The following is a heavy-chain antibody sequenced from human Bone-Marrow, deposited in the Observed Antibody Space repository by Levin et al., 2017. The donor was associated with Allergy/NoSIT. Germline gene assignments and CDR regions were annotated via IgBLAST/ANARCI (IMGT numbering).Heavy chain of an antibody. D-gene: IGHD2-21*01. CDR3: AKESPNCGSGCYSLVDY. CDR2: ISGSGDTT. V-gene: IGHV3-23*01. CDR1: GFTLSRSA. J-gene: IGHJ4*02. Sequence: PGESLKISCVASGFTLSRSAMCWVRQAPGKGLQWVSVISGSGDTTYYADSVKGRFTISRDNSKNTLFLQMNSLRDEDTAVYFCAKESPNCGSGCYSLVDYWGQGTLVTVSS.